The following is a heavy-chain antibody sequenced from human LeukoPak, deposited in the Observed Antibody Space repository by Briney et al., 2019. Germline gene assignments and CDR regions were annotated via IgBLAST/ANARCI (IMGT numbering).Heavy chain of an antibody. CDR2: IYAVGAT. CDR3: AGDDGDYPAGSFHY. V-gene: IGHV3-53*01. J-gene: IGHJ4*02. D-gene: IGHD4-17*01. Sequence: GGSLRLSCAASGFTFSRNYMHWVRQAPGKGLEWLSVIYAVGATYSAASVQDRFTISRDNYKNTVFLQLSSLRVEDTAVYFCAGDDGDYPAGSFHYWGQGTLVTVSS. CDR1: GFTFSRNY.